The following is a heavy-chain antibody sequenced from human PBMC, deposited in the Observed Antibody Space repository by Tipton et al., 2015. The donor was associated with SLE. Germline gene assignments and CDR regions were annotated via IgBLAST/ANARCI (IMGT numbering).Heavy chain of an antibody. CDR3: ARALWVDKDFEVPLAIRLRAFDI. V-gene: IGHV4-59*01. Sequence: TLSLTCTVSDDSISNYYWSWIRQSPGKGLEWIGYGYYIGSTNYNPSLKSRLTTSVDTSKNQFSLRLSSVSAADTAMYYCARALWVDKDFEVPLAIRLRAFDIWGQGRMVTVSS. CDR2: GYYIGST. J-gene: IGHJ3*02. D-gene: IGHD2-2*02. CDR1: DDSISNYY.